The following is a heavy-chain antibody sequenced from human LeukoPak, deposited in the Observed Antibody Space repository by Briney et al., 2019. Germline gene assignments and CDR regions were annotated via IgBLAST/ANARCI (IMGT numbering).Heavy chain of an antibody. J-gene: IGHJ4*02. CDR2: IRQGGSET. CDR3: ARDPLDY. CDR1: GFIFSNYW. Sequence: GGSLRLSCAASGFIFSNYWMTWVRQAPGKGLEWVATIRQGGSETFYVDSVRGRFTISRDDAKNSLYLQMNGLRAEDMAVYYCARDPLDYWGQGTPVTVSS. V-gene: IGHV3-7*01.